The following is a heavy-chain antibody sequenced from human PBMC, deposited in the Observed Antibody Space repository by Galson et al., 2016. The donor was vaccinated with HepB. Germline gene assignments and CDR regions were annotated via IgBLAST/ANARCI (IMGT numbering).Heavy chain of an antibody. Sequence: SLRMSCTESEFSLNTSGIGRVRQAPGKGLEWVATIKQDGSEKHHVDAVKGRFTISRDNADNSLYLQMNNLRGEDAAVYYCAREFGYYCGGNCHWGQGTLVIVSS. CDR1: EFSLNTSG. CDR2: IKQDGSEK. V-gene: IGHV3-7*01. D-gene: IGHD2-15*01. CDR3: AREFGYYCGGNCH. J-gene: IGHJ4*02.